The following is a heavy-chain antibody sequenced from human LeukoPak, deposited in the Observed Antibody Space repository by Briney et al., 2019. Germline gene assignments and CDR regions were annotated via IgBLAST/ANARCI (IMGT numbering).Heavy chain of an antibody. D-gene: IGHD6-13*01. V-gene: IGHV4-34*01. CDR3: ARGGYSGSWYVGLSAFDI. Sequence: RPSETLSLTCAVYGGSFSGYYWSWIRQPPGKGLEWIGEINHSGSTNYTPSLKSRVTISVDTSKNQFSLKLSSVTAADTAVYYCARGGYSGSWYVGLSAFDIWGQGTMVTVSS. CDR2: INHSGST. CDR1: GGSFSGYY. J-gene: IGHJ3*02.